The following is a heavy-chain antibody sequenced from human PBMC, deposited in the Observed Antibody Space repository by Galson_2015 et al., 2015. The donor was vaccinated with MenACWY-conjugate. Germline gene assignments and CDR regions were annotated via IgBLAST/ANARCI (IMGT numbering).Heavy chain of an antibody. Sequence: SLRLSCAASGFTFSSYWMHWVRQAPGKGLVWVSRINSDGSTTRYADPVKGRFTISRDNAKNTLYLEMNSLRAEDTAVYYCARDFKDSSDYYNRWDAWHWGQGTLVTVSS. CDR3: ARDFKDSSDYYNRWDAWH. CDR2: INSDGSTT. CDR1: GFTFSSYW. J-gene: IGHJ4*02. V-gene: IGHV3-74*01. D-gene: IGHD3-22*01.